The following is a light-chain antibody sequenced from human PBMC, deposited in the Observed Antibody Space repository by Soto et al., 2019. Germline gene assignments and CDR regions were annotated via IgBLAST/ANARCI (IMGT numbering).Light chain of an antibody. CDR1: SSDVGGYNY. V-gene: IGLV2-14*01. Sequence: QSALTQPASVSGSPGQSITISCTGTSSDVGGYNYVSWYQHPPGEAPKLIIXXXXXXXXXXXXXXXXXKSRNTASLTISGXXAXXXXNYFCSSYTRSITLFGGGTKLTVL. J-gene: IGLJ2*01. CDR2: XXX. CDR3: SSYTRSITL.